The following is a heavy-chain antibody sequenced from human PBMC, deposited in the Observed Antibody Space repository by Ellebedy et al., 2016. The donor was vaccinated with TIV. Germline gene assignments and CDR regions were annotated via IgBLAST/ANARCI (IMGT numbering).Heavy chain of an antibody. CDR2: IRYDGTNK. J-gene: IGHJ3*02. D-gene: IGHD1-26*01. Sequence: GEPLKISCTASGFIFSSYGMHWVRQAPRKGLEWVAFIRYDGTNKFYADSVKGRFTISRDNSKNTLYLQMNSLRAEDTAVYYCAKDLSGSYNAFDIWGQGTMVTVSS. CDR1: GFIFSSYG. CDR3: AKDLSGSYNAFDI. V-gene: IGHV3-30*02.